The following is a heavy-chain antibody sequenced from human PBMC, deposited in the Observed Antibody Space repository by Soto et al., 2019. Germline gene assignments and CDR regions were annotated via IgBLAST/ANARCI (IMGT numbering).Heavy chain of an antibody. V-gene: IGHV4-30-2*01. CDR2: IYHSGST. J-gene: IGHJ3*02. CDR1: GGSISSGGYS. D-gene: IGHD5-12*01. CDR3: ARQRIVAASLIWDI. Sequence: SETLSLTCAVSGGSISSGGYSWSWFRQPPGKGLEWIGYIYHSGSTYYNPSLKSRVTISVDRSKNQFSLKLSSVTAADTALYYCARQRIVAASLIWDIWGQGTMVT.